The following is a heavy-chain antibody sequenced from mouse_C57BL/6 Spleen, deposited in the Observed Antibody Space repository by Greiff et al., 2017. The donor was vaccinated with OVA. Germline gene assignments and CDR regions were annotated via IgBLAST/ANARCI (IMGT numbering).Heavy chain of an antibody. J-gene: IGHJ3*01. CDR1: GYAFTNYL. Sequence: VQLQQSGAELVRPGTSVKVSCKASGYAFTNYLIEWVKQRPGQGLEWIGVINPGSGGTNYNEKFKGKATLTADKSSSTAYMQLSSLTSEDSAVYYCAAGDPSWFAYWGQGTLVTVSA. CDR2: INPGSGGT. CDR3: AAGDPSWFAY. V-gene: IGHV1-54*01.